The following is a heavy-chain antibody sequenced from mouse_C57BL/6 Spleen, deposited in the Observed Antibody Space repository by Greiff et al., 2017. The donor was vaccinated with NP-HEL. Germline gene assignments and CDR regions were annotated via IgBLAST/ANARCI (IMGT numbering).Heavy chain of an antibody. D-gene: IGHD1-1*01. J-gene: IGHJ4*01. Sequence: EVQLVESGGGLVKPGGSLKLSCAASGFTFSDYGMHWVRQAPEKGLEWVAYISSGSSTIYYADTVKGRFTISRDTAKNTLFLQMTSLRSEDTAMDYCARPHYYGSSYAMDYWGQGTSVTVSS. CDR1: GFTFSDYG. V-gene: IGHV5-17*01. CDR2: ISSGSSTI. CDR3: ARPHYYGSSYAMDY.